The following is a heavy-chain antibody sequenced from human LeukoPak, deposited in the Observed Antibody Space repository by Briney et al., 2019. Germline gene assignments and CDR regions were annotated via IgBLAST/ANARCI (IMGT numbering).Heavy chain of an antibody. CDR2: INSDGSST. V-gene: IGHV3-74*01. CDR1: GFTFSSYW. J-gene: IGHJ6*02. Sequence: GGSLRLSCAASGFTFSSYWMHWVRQAPGKGLVWVSRINSDGSSTSYADSVKGRFTISRDNVKNTLYLQMNSLRAEDTAVYYCARGQADYYYYGMDVWGQGTTVTVSS. CDR3: ARGQADYYYYGMDV.